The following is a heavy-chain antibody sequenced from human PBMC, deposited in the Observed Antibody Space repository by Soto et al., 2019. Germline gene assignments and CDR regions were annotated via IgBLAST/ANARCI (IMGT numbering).Heavy chain of an antibody. D-gene: IGHD3-9*01. CDR2: IYSGGST. V-gene: IGHV3-66*01. Sequence: PGGSLRLSCAASGFTVSSNYMSWVRQAPGKGLEWVSVIYSGGSTYYADSVKGRFTISRDNSKNTLYLQMNSLRAEDTAVYYCARSGIDWLTPIEYWGQGTLVTVSS. CDR3: ARSGIDWLTPIEY. J-gene: IGHJ4*02. CDR1: GFTVSSNY.